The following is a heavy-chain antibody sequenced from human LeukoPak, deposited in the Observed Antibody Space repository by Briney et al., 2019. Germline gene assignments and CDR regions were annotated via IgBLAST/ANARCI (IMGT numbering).Heavy chain of an antibody. J-gene: IGHJ4*02. Sequence: GGSLRLSCAASGFTFSSYAMSWVRRAPGKGLEWVSAISGSGGSTYYADSVKGRFTISRDNSKNTLYLQMNSLRAEDTAVYYCAKSFGDYGDYVSPFGYWGQGTLVTVSS. CDR2: ISGSGGST. CDR1: GFTFSSYA. D-gene: IGHD4-17*01. V-gene: IGHV3-23*01. CDR3: AKSFGDYGDYVSPFGY.